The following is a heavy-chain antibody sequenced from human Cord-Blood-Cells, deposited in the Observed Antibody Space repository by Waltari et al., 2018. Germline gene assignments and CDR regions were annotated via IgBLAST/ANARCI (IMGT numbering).Heavy chain of an antibody. V-gene: IGHV3-30*18. Sequence: QVQLVEFGGGVVEPVRSLRLSCAASGFPFSSYGMNWFREAPGKGLEWVAVISYDGSNKYYADSVKGRFTISRDNSKNTLYLQMNSLRAEDTAVYYCAKSLGVVVVAADYWGQGTLVTVSS. CDR3: AKSLGVVVVAADY. CDR1: GFPFSSYG. D-gene: IGHD2-15*01. J-gene: IGHJ4*02. CDR2: ISYDGSNK.